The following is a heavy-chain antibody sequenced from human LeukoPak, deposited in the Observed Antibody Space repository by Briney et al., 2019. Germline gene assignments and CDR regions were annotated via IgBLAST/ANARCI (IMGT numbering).Heavy chain of an antibody. CDR1: GFTFSSYA. J-gene: IGHJ4*02. Sequence: PGGSLRLSCAASGFTFSSYAMHWVRQAPGKGLEWVAVISYDGSNKYYADSVKGRFTISRDNSKNTLYLQMNSLRAEDTAVYYCATWYSSGWYEFDYWGQGTLVTVSS. D-gene: IGHD6-19*01. V-gene: IGHV3-30-3*01. CDR3: ATWYSSGWYEFDY. CDR2: ISYDGSNK.